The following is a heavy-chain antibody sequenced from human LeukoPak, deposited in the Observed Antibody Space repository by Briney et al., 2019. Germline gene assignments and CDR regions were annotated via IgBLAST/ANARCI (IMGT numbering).Heavy chain of an antibody. Sequence: GGSLRLSCAASGFTFDDYAMHWVRQALGKGLEWVSLISWDGGSTYYAHSVKSRFAISRDNSKNSLYLQMNSLRAEDTALYYCAKDSGVTRHSYYMDVWGKGTTVTVSS. CDR1: GFTFDDYA. J-gene: IGHJ6*03. D-gene: IGHD3-3*01. CDR3: AKDSGVTRHSYYMDV. CDR2: ISWDGGST. V-gene: IGHV3-43D*03.